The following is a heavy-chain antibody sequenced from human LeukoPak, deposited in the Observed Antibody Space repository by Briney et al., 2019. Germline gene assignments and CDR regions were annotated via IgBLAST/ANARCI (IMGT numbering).Heavy chain of an antibody. CDR2: ISYDGSNK. CDR3: AKRAVAGLTDY. V-gene: IGHV3-30*18. D-gene: IGHD6-19*01. Sequence: GGSLRLSCAASGFTFSGYGMHWVRQAPGKGLEWVAVISYDGSNKYYADSVKGRFTISRDNSKNTLYLQMNSLRAEDTAVYYCAKRAVAGLTDYWGQGTLVTVSS. J-gene: IGHJ4*02. CDR1: GFTFSGYG.